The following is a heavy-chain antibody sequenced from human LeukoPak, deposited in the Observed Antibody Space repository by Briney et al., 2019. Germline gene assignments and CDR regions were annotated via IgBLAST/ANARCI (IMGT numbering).Heavy chain of an antibody. CDR2: ISSSSSTI. J-gene: IGHJ5*02. D-gene: IGHD2-2*01. V-gene: IGHV3-48*04. CDR1: GFTFSSYS. Sequence: PGGSLRLSCAASGFTFSSYSMNWVRQAPGKGLEWVSYISSSSSTIYYADSVKGRFTISRDNAKNSLYLQMNSLRAEDTAVYYCARGGASVVPAAIRFDPWGQGTLVTVSS. CDR3: ARGGASVVPAAIRFDP.